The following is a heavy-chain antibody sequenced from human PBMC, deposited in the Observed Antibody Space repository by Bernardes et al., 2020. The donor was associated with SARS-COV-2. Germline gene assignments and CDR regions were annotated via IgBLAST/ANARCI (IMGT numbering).Heavy chain of an antibody. J-gene: IGHJ4*02. Sequence: ASVKVSCKASGYTFTGYYMHWVRQAPGQGLEWMGLINPNSGGTNYAQKFQGRVTMTRDTSISTAYMELSRLRSDDTAVYYCARGTLRFSRDGYNGPFDYWGKGTLVTVSS. V-gene: IGHV1-2*02. CDR2: INPNSGGT. CDR3: ARGTLRFSRDGYNGPFDY. CDR1: GYTFTGYY. D-gene: IGHD3-3*01.